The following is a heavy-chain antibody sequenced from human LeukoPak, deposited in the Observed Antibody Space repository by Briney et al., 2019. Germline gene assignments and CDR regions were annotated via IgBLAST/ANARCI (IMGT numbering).Heavy chain of an antibody. Sequence: PSETLSLTCTVSGYSITSGYNWAWIRQPPGKGLEWIGSMYYSGSTNYNPSLKSRVTISVDTSKNQFSLKLNSVPAADTAVYYCVRGGVYFDYWGQGTLVTVSS. D-gene: IGHD3-16*01. CDR3: VRGGVYFDY. J-gene: IGHJ4*02. V-gene: IGHV4-61*01. CDR1: GYSITSGYN. CDR2: MYYSGST.